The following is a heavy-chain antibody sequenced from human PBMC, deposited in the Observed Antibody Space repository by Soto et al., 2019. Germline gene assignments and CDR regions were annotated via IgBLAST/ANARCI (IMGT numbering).Heavy chain of an antibody. Sequence: QVQLVESGGGVVQPGRSLRLSCAASGFTFSSYGMHWVRQAPGKGLEWVAVISYDGNNKYYADSVKGRFTISRDNFKNTLYLQMDSLTGEDSAVYYCARGAALAGKLDLWGQGTLVTVSS. D-gene: IGHD6-19*01. CDR3: ARGAALAGKLDL. CDR1: GFTFSSYG. V-gene: IGHV3-30*03. J-gene: IGHJ4*02. CDR2: ISYDGNNK.